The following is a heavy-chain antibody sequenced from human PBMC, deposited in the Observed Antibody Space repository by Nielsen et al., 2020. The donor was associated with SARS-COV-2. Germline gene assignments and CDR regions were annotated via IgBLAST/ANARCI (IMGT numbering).Heavy chain of an antibody. Sequence: ASVKVSCKASGYTFTGYYMHWVRQATGQGLEWMGWMNPNSGNTGYAQKFQGRVTMTRNTSISTAYMELSSLRSEDTAVYYCARGDIVVVPAAPSTEWGQGTLVTVSS. J-gene: IGHJ4*02. D-gene: IGHD2-2*01. CDR1: GYTFTGYY. CDR2: MNPNSGNT. CDR3: ARGDIVVVPAAPSTE. V-gene: IGHV1-8*02.